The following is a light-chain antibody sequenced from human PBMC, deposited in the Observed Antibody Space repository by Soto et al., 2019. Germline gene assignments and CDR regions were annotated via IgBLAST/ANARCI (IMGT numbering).Light chain of an antibody. V-gene: IGKV3-15*01. CDR2: GAS. CDR3: QQYNKWRT. CDR1: ESVSSN. J-gene: IGKJ1*01. Sequence: EIVMTQSPATLSVSPGERATLSSRASESVSSNLAWYQQKPGQAPRLLSYGASTRATGIPARISGSGSGTEFTLTISSLQSEDFAVYYCQQYNKWRTFGQGTKVDIK.